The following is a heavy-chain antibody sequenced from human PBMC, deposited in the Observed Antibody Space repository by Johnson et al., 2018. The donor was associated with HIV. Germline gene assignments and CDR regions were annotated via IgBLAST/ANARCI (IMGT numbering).Heavy chain of an antibody. CDR3: ARGGAYCGGDCNAFDI. D-gene: IGHD2-21*02. Sequence: VQLVESGGGLVHPGGSLRLSCAASGFTFSSYGMHWVRQAPGKGLVWVSRINSDGSSTRYADSVKGRFTISRDNAKNSLYLQMNSLRAEDTAVYYCARGGAYCGGDCNAFDIWGQGTMVTVSS. CDR1: GFTFSSYG. J-gene: IGHJ3*02. CDR2: INSDGSST. V-gene: IGHV3-74*02.